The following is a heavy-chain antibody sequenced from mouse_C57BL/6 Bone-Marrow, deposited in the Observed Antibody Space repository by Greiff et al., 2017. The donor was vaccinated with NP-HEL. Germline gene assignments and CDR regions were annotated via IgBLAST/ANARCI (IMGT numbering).Heavy chain of an antibody. J-gene: IGHJ3*01. D-gene: IGHD2-1*01. CDR1: GYTFTSYW. V-gene: IGHV1-59*01. Sequence: VQLQQPGAELVRPGTSVKLSCKASGYTFTSYWMHWVKQRPGQGLEWIGVIDPSDSYTNYNQKFKGKATLTVDTSSSTAYMQLSSLTSEDSAVYYCARFKGIYYGNYGYWFAYWGQGTLVTVSA. CDR2: IDPSDSYT. CDR3: ARFKGIYYGNYGYWFAY.